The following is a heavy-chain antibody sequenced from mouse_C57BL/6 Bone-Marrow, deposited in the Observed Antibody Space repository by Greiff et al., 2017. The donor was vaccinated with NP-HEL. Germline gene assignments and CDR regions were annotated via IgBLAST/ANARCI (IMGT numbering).Heavy chain of an antibody. V-gene: IGHV1-66*01. CDR3: ARQIYYDGSSYNY. CDR2: IYPGSGNT. CDR1: GYSFTSYY. D-gene: IGHD1-1*01. Sequence: VQLQQSGPELVKPGASVKISCKASGYSFTSYYIHWVKQRPGQGLEWIGWIYPGSGNTKYNEKFKGKATLTADTSSSTAYMQLSSLTSEDSAVYYCARQIYYDGSSYNYWGQGTTLTVSS. J-gene: IGHJ2*01.